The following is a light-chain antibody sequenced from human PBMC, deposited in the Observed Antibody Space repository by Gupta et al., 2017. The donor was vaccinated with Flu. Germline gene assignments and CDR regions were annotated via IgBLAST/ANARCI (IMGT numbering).Light chain of an antibody. CDR1: NIGNRG. Sequence: SYVLTQPPSVSVAPGQTARITCGGNNIGNRGVHWYQQKPGQAPVLVVYDDSDRPSGIPERFSGSNSANTASLGIXRXEAGDEXDYYCQARDSSYDTGVFGGGTKLTVL. J-gene: IGLJ3*02. CDR3: QARDSSYDTGV. CDR2: DDS. V-gene: IGLV3-21*02.